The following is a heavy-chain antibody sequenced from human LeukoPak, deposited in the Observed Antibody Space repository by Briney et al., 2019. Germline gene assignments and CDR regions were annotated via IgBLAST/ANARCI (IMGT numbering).Heavy chain of an antibody. Sequence: PSETLSLTCTVSGGSISSYYWSWIRQPPGKGLEWFGYIYYSGSTNYNPSLKSRVTISVDTSKNQSSLKLSSVTAADTAVYYCARVTGYMIEDYFDYWGQGTLVTVSS. D-gene: IGHD3-22*01. V-gene: IGHV4-59*01. J-gene: IGHJ4*02. CDR2: IYYSGST. CDR1: GGSISSYY. CDR3: ARVTGYMIEDYFDY.